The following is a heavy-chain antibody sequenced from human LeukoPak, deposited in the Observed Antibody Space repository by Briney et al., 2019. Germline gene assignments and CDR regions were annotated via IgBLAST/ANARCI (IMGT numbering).Heavy chain of an antibody. CDR1: GGSISSGDCY. CDR3: ARHGRYYGSGSYFPAPPGY. CDR2: IYYSGST. D-gene: IGHD3-10*01. J-gene: IGHJ4*02. Sequence: SQTLSLTCTVSGGSISSGDCYWSWIRQPPGKGLEWIGYIYYSGSTNYNPSLKSRVTISVDTSKNQFSLKLSSVTAADTAVYYCARHGRYYGSGSYFPAPPGYWGQGTLVTVSS. V-gene: IGHV4-61*08.